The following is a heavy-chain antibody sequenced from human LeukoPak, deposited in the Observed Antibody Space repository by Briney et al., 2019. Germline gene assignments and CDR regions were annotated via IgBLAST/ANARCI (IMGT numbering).Heavy chain of an antibody. CDR2: INGGGDDT. J-gene: IGHJ4*02. CDR3: AKSDCGSYGCKLLNY. D-gene: IGHD3-3*01. V-gene: IGHV3-23*01. CDR1: GFIFNNYS. Sequence: GGSLRLFCASSGFIFNNYSMGWVRQAAGGGLEGVSAINGGGDDTRYADSVRGRFTISRDNSKNTVSLQMNSLRVEDTALYFCAKSDCGSYGCKLLNYWGQGTLVTVSS.